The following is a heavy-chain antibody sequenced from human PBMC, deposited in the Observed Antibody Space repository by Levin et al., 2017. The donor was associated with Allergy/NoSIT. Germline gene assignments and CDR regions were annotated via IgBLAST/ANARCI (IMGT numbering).Heavy chain of an antibody. CDR1: GFTFSNAW. D-gene: IGHD6-13*01. V-gene: IGHV3-15*01. J-gene: IGHJ3*02. CDR2: IKSKTDGGTT. CDR3: TTYHIAAAGTFAFDI. Sequence: GESLKISCAASGFTFSNAWMSWVRQAPGKGLEWVGRIKSKTDGGTTDYAAPVKGRFTISRDDSKNTLYLQMNSLKTEDTAVYYCTTYHIAAAGTFAFDIWGQGTMVTVSS.